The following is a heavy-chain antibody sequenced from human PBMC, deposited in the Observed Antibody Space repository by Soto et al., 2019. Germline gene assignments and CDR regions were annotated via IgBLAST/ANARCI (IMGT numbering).Heavy chain of an antibody. J-gene: IGHJ6*02. CDR2: IYYSGST. D-gene: IGHD2-15*01. CDR3: AGDVVSYYGMDV. Sequence: TSETLSLTCTVSGGSISSGGYYWSWIRQHPGKGLEWIGYIYYSGSTYYNPSLKSRVTISVDTSKNQFSLKLSSVTAADTAVYYCAGDVVSYYGMDVWGQGTTVTVSS. V-gene: IGHV4-31*03. CDR1: GGSISSGGYY.